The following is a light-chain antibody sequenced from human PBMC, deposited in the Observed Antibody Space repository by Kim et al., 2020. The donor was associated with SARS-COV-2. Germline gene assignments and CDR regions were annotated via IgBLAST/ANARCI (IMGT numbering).Light chain of an antibody. J-gene: IGKJ5*01. CDR3: HQYGRSPIT. V-gene: IGKV3D-20*01. Sequence: PGERATLSCGASQGVSSSYLAWYQQKPGLAPRLVMYDASRRATGIPDRFSGSGSGTDFTLSISRLEPEDFAVYYCHQYGRSPITFGQGARLEIK. CDR2: DAS. CDR1: QGVSSSY.